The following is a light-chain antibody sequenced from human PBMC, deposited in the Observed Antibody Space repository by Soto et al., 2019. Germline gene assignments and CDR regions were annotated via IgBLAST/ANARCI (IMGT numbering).Light chain of an antibody. V-gene: IGLV2-23*01. CDR1: SSDVRSYNL. J-gene: IGLJ2*01. CDR3: CSYAGRSTDVV. CDR2: EGS. Sequence: QSALTQPASVSGSPGQSITISCTGTSSDVRSYNLVSWYQQHPGKAPKLMIYEGSKRPSGVSNRFSGSKSGNTASLTISGLQAEDEADYYCCSYAGRSTDVVLGGGTKLTV.